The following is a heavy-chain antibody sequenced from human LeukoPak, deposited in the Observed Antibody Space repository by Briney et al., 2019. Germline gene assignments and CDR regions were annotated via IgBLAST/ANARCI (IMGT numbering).Heavy chain of an antibody. J-gene: IGHJ4*02. D-gene: IGHD6-19*01. CDR2: ISWNSGSI. CDR1: GFTFDDYA. V-gene: IGHV3-9*01. CDR3: AKDKGDVAGTDYFDY. Sequence: PGRSLRLSCAASGFTFDDYAMHWVRQAPGKGLEWVSGISWNSGSIGYADSVKGRFTISRDNAKNSLYLQMNSLRAEDTALYYCAKDKGDVAGTDYFDYWGQGTLVTVSS.